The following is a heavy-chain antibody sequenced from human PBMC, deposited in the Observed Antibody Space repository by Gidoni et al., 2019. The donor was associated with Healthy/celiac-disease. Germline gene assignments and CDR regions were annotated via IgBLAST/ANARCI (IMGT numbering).Heavy chain of an antibody. V-gene: IGHV3-21*01. CDR3: ARDHSADI. CDR2: MSSSSSYI. J-gene: IGHJ3*02. D-gene: IGHD1-26*01. CDR1: GFTFSSYS. Sequence: EVQLVESGGGLVKPGGSLRLSCAASGFTFSSYSMNWVRQAPGKGLEWVSSMSSSSSYIYYAESVKGRFTISRDNAKNSLYLQMNSLRAEDTAVYYCARDHSADIWGQGTMVTVSS.